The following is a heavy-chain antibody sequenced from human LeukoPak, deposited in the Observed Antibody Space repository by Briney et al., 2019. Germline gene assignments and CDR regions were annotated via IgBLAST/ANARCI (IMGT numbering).Heavy chain of an antibody. D-gene: IGHD3-10*01. CDR1: GGSISSGGYY. CDR3: ARGMVRGENQN. J-gene: IGHJ4*02. CDR2: IYYSGST. Sequence: SETLSLTCTVSGGSISSGGYYWSWIRQHPGKGLEWIGYIYYSGSTYYNPSLKSRVTISVDTSKNQFSLKLSSVTAADTAVYYCARGMVRGENQNWGQGTLVTVSS. V-gene: IGHV4-31*03.